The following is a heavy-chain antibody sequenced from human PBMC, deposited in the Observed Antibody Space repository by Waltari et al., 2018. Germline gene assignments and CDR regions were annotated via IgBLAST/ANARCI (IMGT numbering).Heavy chain of an antibody. CDR3: ARYYGNGEGWLDP. Sequence: QLQLQESGPGLVKPSETLSLTCTVSGGSISSCRYSWGWIRQPPGKGLESIGYISYSGTTYYNLSLKSRVTMSVDTSRDQYSLSLRSVAAADTAVYYCARYYGNGEGWLDPWGQGTLVTVSS. J-gene: IGHJ5*02. CDR1: GGSISSCRYS. V-gene: IGHV4-39*07. D-gene: IGHD3-3*01. CDR2: ISYSGTT.